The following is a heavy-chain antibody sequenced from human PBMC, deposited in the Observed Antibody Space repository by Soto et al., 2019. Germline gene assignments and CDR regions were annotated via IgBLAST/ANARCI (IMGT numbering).Heavy chain of an antibody. CDR1: GFSLSNARMG. J-gene: IGHJ3*02. CDR3: AIAGWDDDDAFDN. CDR2: IFSNDEK. V-gene: IGHV2-26*01. Sequence: QVTLKESGPVLVKPTETLTLTCTVSGFSLSNARMGVSWIRQPPGKALEWLAHIFSNDEKSYSTSLKSRLTTSXDXXKSQVVLTMTNMDPVDTATYYCAIAGWDDDDAFDNWGQGTMVTVSS. D-gene: IGHD6-13*01.